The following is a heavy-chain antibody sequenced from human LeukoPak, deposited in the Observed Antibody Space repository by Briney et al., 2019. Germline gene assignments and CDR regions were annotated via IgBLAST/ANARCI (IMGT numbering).Heavy chain of an antibody. CDR2: INHSGST. CDR3: ARGSERVYYDSSGYYGDAFDI. D-gene: IGHD3-22*01. Sequence: SETLSLTCTVSGGSISSYYWSWIRQPPGKGLEWIGEINHSGSTNYNPSLKSRVTISVDTSKNQFSLKLSSVTAADTAVYYCARGSERVYYDSSGYYGDAFDIWGQGTMVTVSS. CDR1: GGSISSYY. J-gene: IGHJ3*02. V-gene: IGHV4-34*01.